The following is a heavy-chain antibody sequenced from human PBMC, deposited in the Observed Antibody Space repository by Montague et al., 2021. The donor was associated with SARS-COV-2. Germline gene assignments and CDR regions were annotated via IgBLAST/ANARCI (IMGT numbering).Heavy chain of an antibody. D-gene: IGHD3-22*01. CDR2: IYHSGST. CDR3: ARVRSITMIVVVITPMGWCDP. Sequence: SETLSLTCTVSGYSISSGYYWGWIRQPPGKGLEWIGSIYHSGSTXXNPXXXSRVTISVDTSKNQFSLKLSSVTAADTAAYYCARVRSITMIVVVITPMGWCDPWGQGTLVTVSS. J-gene: IGHJ5*02. CDR1: GYSISSGYY. V-gene: IGHV4-38-2*02.